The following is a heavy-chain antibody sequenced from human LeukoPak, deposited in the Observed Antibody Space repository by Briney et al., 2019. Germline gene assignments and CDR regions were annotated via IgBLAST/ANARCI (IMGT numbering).Heavy chain of an antibody. J-gene: IGHJ6*02. CDR2: ISAYNGKT. V-gene: IGHV1-18*04. CDR1: GYTFTNYA. Sequence: GASVKVSCKASGYTFTNYAISWVRQAPGQGLDSMGWISAYNGKTNYAQNLQGRVTMTTDTSTSTAYMELRSLRSDDTAVYYCARGAAGAEASNFGMDVWGQGTTVTVSS. D-gene: IGHD3-10*01. CDR3: ARGAAGAEASNFGMDV.